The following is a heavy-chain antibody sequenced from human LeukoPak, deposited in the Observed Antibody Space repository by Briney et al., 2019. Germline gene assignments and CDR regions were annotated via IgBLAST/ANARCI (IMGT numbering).Heavy chain of an antibody. CDR3: SRGVIVGAAYFDY. CDR1: GFNFGDHG. D-gene: IGHD1-26*01. CDR2: IKSKTFGETT. J-gene: IGHJ4*02. Sequence: GGSLRLSCTTSGFNFGDHGVSWFRQAPGKGPEWVSFIKSKTFGETTEYAASVKGRFTLSRDDSKSIAYLVMDSLKTEDTAVYYCSRGVIVGAAYFDYWGQGTLVTVSS. V-gene: IGHV3-49*03.